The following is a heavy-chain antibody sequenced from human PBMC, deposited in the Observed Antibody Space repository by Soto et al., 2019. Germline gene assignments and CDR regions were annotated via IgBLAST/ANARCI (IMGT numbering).Heavy chain of an antibody. CDR3: AREPGYSNKFDY. Sequence: ASETLSLTCTVSGGSISSYYWSWIRQPPGKGLEWIGYIYYSGSTNYNPSLKSRVTISVDTSKNQFSLKLSSVTAADTAVYYCAREPGYSNKFDYWGQGTLVTVSS. CDR2: IYYSGST. CDR1: GGSISSYY. D-gene: IGHD6-13*01. J-gene: IGHJ4*02. V-gene: IGHV4-59*01.